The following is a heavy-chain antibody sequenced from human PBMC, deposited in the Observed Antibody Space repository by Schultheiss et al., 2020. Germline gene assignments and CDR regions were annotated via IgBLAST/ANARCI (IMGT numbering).Heavy chain of an antibody. V-gene: IGHV4-4*02. Sequence: SETLSLTCTVSGGSISNTNWWSWVRQPPGKGLEWIGEINHSGSTNYNPSLKSRVTISVDRSKNQFSLKLSSVTAADTAVYYCARGLSVAGFDYWGQGTLVTVSS. CDR2: INHSGST. J-gene: IGHJ4*02. CDR3: ARGLSVAGFDY. D-gene: IGHD6-19*01. CDR1: GGSISNTNW.